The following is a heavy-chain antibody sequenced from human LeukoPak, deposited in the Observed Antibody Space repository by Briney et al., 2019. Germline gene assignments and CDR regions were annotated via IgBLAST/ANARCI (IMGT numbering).Heavy chain of an antibody. CDR3: ARDENFGTGSTH. V-gene: IGHV1-69*13. D-gene: IGHD3/OR15-3a*01. CDR1: GGTFSGYA. J-gene: IGHJ4*02. CDR2: ILPIFGTT. Sequence: SVEVSCKASGGTFSGYAFSWVRQAPGQGLEWMGGILPIFGTTPYAQNFQGRVTVSADESTSTVYLALTNLTFEDTAIYYCARDENFGTGSTHWGQGIPVTVAS.